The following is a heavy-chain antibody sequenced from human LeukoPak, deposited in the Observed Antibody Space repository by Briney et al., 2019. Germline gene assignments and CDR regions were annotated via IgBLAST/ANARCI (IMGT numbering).Heavy chain of an antibody. CDR2: INPNSGVT. J-gene: IGHJ4*02. V-gene: IGHV1-2*02. CDR3: ARARGIAVAGTDFDY. D-gene: IGHD6-19*01. Sequence: GASVKDSCKASGYTFTGYYMHWGGQAPGQGREWMGWINPNSGVTNDAQKFQGRVTMTRDTSISTAYRELSRLRYDDTAVYYCARARGIAVAGTDFDYWGQGTLVTVSS. CDR1: GYTFTGYY.